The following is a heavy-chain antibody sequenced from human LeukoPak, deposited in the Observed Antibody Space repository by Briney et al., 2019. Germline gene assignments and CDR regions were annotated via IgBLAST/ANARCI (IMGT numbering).Heavy chain of an antibody. CDR3: ARTWGADQAYFDY. CDR1: GGSFSGYY. V-gene: IGHV4-34*01. J-gene: IGHJ4*02. Sequence: PSETLSLTCAVYGGSFSGYYWSWIRQPPGKGLEWIGEINHSGSTNYNPSHKSRVTLSVDTSKNQFSLKLSSVTAADAAVYYCARTWGADQAYFDYWGQGTLVTVSS. CDR2: INHSGST. D-gene: IGHD1-26*01.